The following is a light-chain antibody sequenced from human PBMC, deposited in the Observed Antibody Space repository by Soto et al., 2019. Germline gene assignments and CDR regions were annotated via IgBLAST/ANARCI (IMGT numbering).Light chain of an antibody. CDR3: ATWDDRRNGLYA. V-gene: IGLV1-44*01. CDR1: TSNIGSNT. Sequence: STSNIGSNTVNWYHHLPGTAPKLLIDSNNQRPSGVPDRFSGSKSGTSASLAISGLQSVDEADYYCATWDDRRNGLYAVRPVTKVTVL. CDR2: SNN. J-gene: IGLJ1*01.